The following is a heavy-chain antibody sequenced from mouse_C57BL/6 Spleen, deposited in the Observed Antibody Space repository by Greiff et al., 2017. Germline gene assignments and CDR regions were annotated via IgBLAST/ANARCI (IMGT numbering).Heavy chain of an antibody. Sequence: VQLVESGAELVRPGTSVKVSCKASGYAFTNYLIEWVKQRPGQGLEWIGVINPGSGGTNYNEKFKGKATLTADKSSSTAYMQLSSLTSEDSAVYFCARGDYDYDNFDYWGQGTTLTVSS. CDR3: ARGDYDYDNFDY. D-gene: IGHD2-4*01. CDR1: GYAFTNYL. CDR2: INPGSGGT. V-gene: IGHV1-54*01. J-gene: IGHJ2*01.